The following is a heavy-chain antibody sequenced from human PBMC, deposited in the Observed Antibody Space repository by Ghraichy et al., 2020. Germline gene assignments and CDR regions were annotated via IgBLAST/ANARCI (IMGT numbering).Heavy chain of an antibody. CDR3: ARAISYGPPNNWFDP. CDR1: GGSFSGYY. D-gene: IGHD5-18*01. J-gene: IGHJ5*02. V-gene: IGHV4-34*01. CDR2: INHSGST. Sequence: SETLSLTCAVYGGSFSGYYWSWIRQPPGKGLEWIGEINHSGSTNYNPSLKSRVTISVDTSKNQFSLKLSSVTAADTAVYYCARAISYGPPNNWFDPWGQGTLVTVSS.